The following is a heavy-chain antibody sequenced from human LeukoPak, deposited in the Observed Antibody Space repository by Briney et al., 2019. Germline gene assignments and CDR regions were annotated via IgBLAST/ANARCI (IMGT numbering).Heavy chain of an antibody. V-gene: IGHV3-74*01. Sequence: GGSLRLSCAASGFTFSNYWMHWVRQAPGKGLVWVSRIDNDGSGTRYADSAKGRFTISRDNAKNSLYLQMNSLRAEDTAVYYCARDPNYYDSSGYYWGQGTLVTVSS. CDR2: IDNDGSGT. CDR1: GFTFSNYW. D-gene: IGHD3-22*01. J-gene: IGHJ4*02. CDR3: ARDPNYYDSSGYY.